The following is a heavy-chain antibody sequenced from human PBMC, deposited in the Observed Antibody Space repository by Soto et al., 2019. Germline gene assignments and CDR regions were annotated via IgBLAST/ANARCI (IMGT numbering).Heavy chain of an antibody. CDR3: ARASYYGDYDGSGMDV. CDR1: GFTFSSYA. D-gene: IGHD4-17*01. CDR2: ISYDGSNK. Sequence: GGSLRLSCAASGFTFSSYAMHWVRQAPGKGLEWVAVISYDGSNKYYADSVKGRFTISRDNSKNTLYLQMNSLRAEDTAVYYCARASYYGDYDGSGMDVWGQGTTVTVSS. V-gene: IGHV3-30-3*01. J-gene: IGHJ6*02.